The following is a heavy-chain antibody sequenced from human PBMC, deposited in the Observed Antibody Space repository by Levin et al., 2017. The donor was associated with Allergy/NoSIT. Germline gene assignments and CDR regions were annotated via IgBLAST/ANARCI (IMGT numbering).Heavy chain of an antibody. CDR2: ISYDESDK. J-gene: IGHJ4*02. CDR3: AKDVVLGTSSWSLDF. D-gene: IGHD6-13*01. Sequence: GGSLRLSCAASGFSFRSFGMHWVRQAPGKGLEWVAVISYDESDKFYADSVKGRFTISRDNTKNTLYLQMNSLRSEDAAVYYCAKDVVLGTSSWSLDFWGQGTLVTVSS. V-gene: IGHV3-30*18. CDR1: GFSFRSFG.